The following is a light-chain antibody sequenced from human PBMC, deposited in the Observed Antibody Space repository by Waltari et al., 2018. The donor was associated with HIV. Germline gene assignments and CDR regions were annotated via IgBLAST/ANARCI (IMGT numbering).Light chain of an antibody. V-gene: IGLV1-40*01. CDR1: SSTLRGVYD. CDR3: LSYDTRKHYV. J-gene: IGLJ1*01. Sequence: QSALTQSPSVSVAPGQRVTIPRTGGSSTLRGVYDHPWYQQIPGTAPKLVIYTNSDRPSGVPDRFSGSKSGASASLVITGLQPEDEAVYYCLSYDTRKHYVFGPGTKVTVL. CDR2: TNS.